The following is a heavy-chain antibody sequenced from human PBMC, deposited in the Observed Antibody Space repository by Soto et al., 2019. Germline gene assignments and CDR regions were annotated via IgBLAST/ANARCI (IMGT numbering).Heavy chain of an antibody. J-gene: IGHJ4*02. CDR2: ISGFNGQT. V-gene: IGHV1-18*01. CDR1: GNTFASHG. Sequence: QVQLVQSGPEVKNPGASVKVSCKASGNTFASHGFSWVRQAPGQGLEWMGWISGFNGQTNYALKFQGRVTLTTDTSTSTAYMYLRSLRSDDTAVYFCARVDPRGVAVVRDYWGQGTLVTVSS. CDR3: ARVDPRGVAVVRDY. D-gene: IGHD3-10*01.